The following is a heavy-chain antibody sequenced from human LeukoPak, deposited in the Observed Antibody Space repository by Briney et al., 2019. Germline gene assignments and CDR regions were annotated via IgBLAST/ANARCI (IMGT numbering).Heavy chain of an antibody. CDR1: GGTFSSYA. V-gene: IGHV1-69*05. J-gene: IGHJ4*02. Sequence: ASVKVSCKASGGTFSSYAISWVRQAPGQGLEWMGGIIPIFGTANYAQKFQGRVTITTDESTSTAYMELSSLRSEDTAVYYCARHYGGNGYDVYFDYWGQGTLVTVSS. CDR2: IIPIFGTA. D-gene: IGHD4-23*01. CDR3: ARHYGGNGYDVYFDY.